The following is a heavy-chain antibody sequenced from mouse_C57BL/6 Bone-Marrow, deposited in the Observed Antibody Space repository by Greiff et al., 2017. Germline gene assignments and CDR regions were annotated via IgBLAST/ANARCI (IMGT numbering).Heavy chain of an antibody. CDR1: GYTFTNYW. J-gene: IGHJ4*01. CDR3: ARADWIYYYGSSYYSMDY. Sequence: VQLQQSGAELVRPGTSVKMSCKASGYTFTNYWMGWVKQRPGHGLEWIGVIYPGGGYTNYNEKFKGKATMTADKSSSTAYMQISSLTSEDSAIYYCARADWIYYYGSSYYSMDYEDQGTATTVS. D-gene: IGHD1-1*01. V-gene: IGHV1-63*01. CDR2: IYPGGGYT.